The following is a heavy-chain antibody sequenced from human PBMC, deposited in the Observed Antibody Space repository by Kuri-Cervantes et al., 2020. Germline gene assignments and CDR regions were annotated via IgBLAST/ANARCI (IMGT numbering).Heavy chain of an antibody. J-gene: IGHJ6*02. CDR3: ARGRRGYSGYDSYFWYYYYGMDV. CDR2: INPSGGST. Sequence: GESLKISCKASGYTFTSYYMHWVRQAPGQGLEWMGIINPSGGSTNYAEKFQSRVTMTRDTSTSTVYMELSGLRSDDTAVYYCARGRRGYSGYDSYFWYYYYGMDVWGQGTTVTVSS. D-gene: IGHD5-12*01. CDR1: GYTFTSYY. V-gene: IGHV1-46*01.